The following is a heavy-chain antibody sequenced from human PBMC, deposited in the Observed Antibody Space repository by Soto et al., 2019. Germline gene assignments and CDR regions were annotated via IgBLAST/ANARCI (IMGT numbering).Heavy chain of an antibody. D-gene: IGHD3-3*01. CDR1: GFSFSSYA. CDR3: AKRVFWSGYDPNIYGMDV. J-gene: IGHJ6*02. V-gene: IGHV3-23*01. Sequence: HPGGSLRLSCAASGFSFSSYAITWVRQDPGKGLEWVSAISGSGGSTYYADSVKGRFTISRDNSKNTLYLQMNSLRAEDTALYYCAKRVFWSGYDPNIYGMDVWGQGTTVTVSS. CDR2: ISGSGGST.